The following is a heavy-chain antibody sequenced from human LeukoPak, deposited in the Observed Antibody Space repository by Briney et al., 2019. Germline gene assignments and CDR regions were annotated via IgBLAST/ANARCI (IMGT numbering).Heavy chain of an antibody. D-gene: IGHD3-10*01. CDR2: ISSSGGTR. CDR3: ARDSGITLLRGVIDY. J-gene: IGHJ4*02. V-gene: IGHV3-48*03. CDR1: GFTFSSYE. Sequence: GGSLRLSCAASGFTFSSYEMNWVRQAPGKGLEWVSYISSSGGTRYYADSVKGRFTISRDNAKNSLYLQINSLRAEDTALYYCARDSGITLLRGVIDYWGQGTLVTVSS.